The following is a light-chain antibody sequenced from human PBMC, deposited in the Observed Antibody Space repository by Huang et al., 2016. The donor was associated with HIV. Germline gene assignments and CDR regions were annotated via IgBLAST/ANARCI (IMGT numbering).Light chain of an antibody. CDR2: DTS. V-gene: IGKV3-11*01. CDR3: HQRAGWPL. J-gene: IGKJ4*02. Sequence: EVVFTQSLATLALSPGERATLSCRASQTISSYVAWYQHKPGQPPRLLIYDTSKRATGIPARVSGSGSGTDCTLAISSLEPEDFAVYYCHQRAGWPLFGGGTKVEIK. CDR1: QTISSY.